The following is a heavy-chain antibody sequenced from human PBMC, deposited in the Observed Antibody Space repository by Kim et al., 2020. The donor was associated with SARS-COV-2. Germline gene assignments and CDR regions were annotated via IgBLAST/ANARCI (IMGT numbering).Heavy chain of an antibody. Sequence: YADSVKGRFTSSRDNSKSTLYLQMNSLRAEDTAVYCCAREYRYGDYEVVWGQGTLVTVSS. D-gene: IGHD4-17*01. CDR3: AREYRYGDYEVV. J-gene: IGHJ4*02. V-gene: IGHV3-30*07.